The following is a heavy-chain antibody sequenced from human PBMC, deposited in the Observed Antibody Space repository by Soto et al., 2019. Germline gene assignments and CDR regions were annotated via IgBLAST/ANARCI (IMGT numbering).Heavy chain of an antibody. CDR2: IYYSGST. CDR3: ARDLLLNWFDP. V-gene: IGHV4-31*03. J-gene: IGHJ5*02. Sequence: SETLSLTCTVSGGSVSDGNYYWSWIRQHPGKGLEWIGYIYYSGSTYYNPSLKSRVTISVDTSKNQFSLKLSSVTAADTAVYYCARDLLLNWFDPWGQGTLVTVSS. CDR1: GGSVSDGNYY.